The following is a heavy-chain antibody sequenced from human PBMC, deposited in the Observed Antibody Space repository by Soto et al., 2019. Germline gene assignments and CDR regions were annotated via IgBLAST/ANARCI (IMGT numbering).Heavy chain of an antibody. V-gene: IGHV3-48*03. CDR1: GFTFSTYE. Sequence: GGSLRLSCAASGFTFSTYEMNWVRQAPGKGLEWVSYISSSGSTIYYADSVKGRFTISRDNAKNSLYLQMNSLRAEDTAVYYCAGDPPPGGSDDYFPHDALDIWGQGTKVTVSS. CDR2: ISSSGSTI. J-gene: IGHJ3*02. CDR3: AGDPPPGGSDDYFPHDALDI. D-gene: IGHD4-17*01.